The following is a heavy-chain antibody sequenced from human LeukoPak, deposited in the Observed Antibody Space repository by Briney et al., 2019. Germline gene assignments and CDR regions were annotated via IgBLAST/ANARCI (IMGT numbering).Heavy chain of an antibody. Sequence: PSETLSLTCTVSGYSISSGYYWGWLRQPPGKGLEWIGIIYHSGSTYYNPSLKSRVTISIDTSKNQFSLKLNSVTAADTAVYYCARVYQENWFDPWGQGTLVTVSS. CDR1: GYSISSGYY. V-gene: IGHV4-38-2*02. D-gene: IGHD2-2*01. CDR2: IYHSGST. CDR3: ARVYQENWFDP. J-gene: IGHJ5*02.